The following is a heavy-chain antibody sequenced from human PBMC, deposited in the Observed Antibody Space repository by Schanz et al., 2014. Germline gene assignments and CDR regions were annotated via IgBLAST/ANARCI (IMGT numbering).Heavy chain of an antibody. Sequence: EVQLLESGGGLVQPGGSLRLSCAASGFTFSSYAMSWVRQAPGKGLEWVSAISGSGGSTNYADSVKGRFTISRDNSKNTLYLQMNSLRPEDTAIYYCAKNQYDDVDLSSFYFDFWGQGTLVTVSS. CDR3: AKNQYDDVDLSSFYFDF. V-gene: IGHV3-23*01. CDR1: GFTFSSYA. J-gene: IGHJ4*02. D-gene: IGHD3-10*02. CDR2: ISGSGGST.